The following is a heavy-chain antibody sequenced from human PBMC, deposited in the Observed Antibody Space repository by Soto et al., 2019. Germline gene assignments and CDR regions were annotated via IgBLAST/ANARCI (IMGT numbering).Heavy chain of an antibody. V-gene: IGHV1-69*01. J-gene: IGHJ6*02. CDR2: IIPLFGST. CDR3: ARDETVIRGVIKRGGGLDL. CDR1: GATFTKYT. Sequence: QVPLEQSGSEVKMPGSSVTVSCKAYGATFTKYTFNWVRQAPGQGLEWMGGIIPLFGSTNYAERFQGRLTVTTKESTGTVFMELSSLTSDDTAIYYRARDETVIRGVIKRGGGLDLWGQGTTVIVSS. D-gene: IGHD3-10*01.